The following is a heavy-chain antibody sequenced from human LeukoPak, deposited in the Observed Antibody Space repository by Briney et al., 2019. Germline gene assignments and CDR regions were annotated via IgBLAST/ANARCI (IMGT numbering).Heavy chain of an antibody. CDR2: IDTAGAP. CDR1: GFTFSNYD. D-gene: IGHD3-16*01. Sequence: PGGSLRLSCAASGFTFSNYDMHWVRQATGKGLEWVSGIDTAGAPSYPGSVKGRFTISRENAKNSLYLQMNSLRAGDTAVYYCARGMGASTSSVFDYWGQGILVSVSS. J-gene: IGHJ4*02. V-gene: IGHV3-13*05. CDR3: ARGMGASTSSVFDY.